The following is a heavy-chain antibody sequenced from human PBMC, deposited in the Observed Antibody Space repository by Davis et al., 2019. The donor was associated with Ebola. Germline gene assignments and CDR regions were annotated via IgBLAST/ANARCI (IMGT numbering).Heavy chain of an antibody. CDR1: GFILTNYA. V-gene: IGHV1-18*01. D-gene: IGHD1-1*01. J-gene: IGHJ4*02. CDR2: INPHNGNT. Sequence: ASVKVSCKASGFILTNYAIHWVRQAPGQRLEWMGWINPHNGNTNYAQNVQGRVTMTTDTSTSTACMEVGSLRSDDTAVYYCARAQFPTTSDHWGQGTLVTVSS. CDR3: ARAQFPTTSDH.